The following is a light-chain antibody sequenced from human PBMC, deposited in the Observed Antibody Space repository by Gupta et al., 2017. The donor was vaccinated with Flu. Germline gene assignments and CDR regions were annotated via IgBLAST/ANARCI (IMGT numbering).Light chain of an antibody. CDR1: QGLVYHSDGNTY. V-gene: IGKV2-30*01. CDR3: MQGTHVPYT. CDR2: KVS. J-gene: IGKJ4*01. Sequence: DVVMTQSPLSLPVTLGQPASISCRSSQGLVYHSDGNTYLNWFHQRPGQSPRRLIYKVSNRDSGVPDRFSGSGSDTDFTLKISRVEAEDVGIYYCMQGTHVPYTFGGGTKVEIK.